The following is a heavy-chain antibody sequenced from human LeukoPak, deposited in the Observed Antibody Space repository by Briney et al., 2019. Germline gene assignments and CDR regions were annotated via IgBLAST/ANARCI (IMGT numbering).Heavy chain of an antibody. CDR3: AREYSSGWSDY. D-gene: IGHD6-19*01. Sequence: SETLSLTCTVSGGSISSYYWSWIRQPPGKGLEWIGYIYYSGSTNYNPSLKSRVTISVDTSKNQFSLKLSSVSAADTAVYYCAREYSSGWSDYWGQGTLVTVSS. J-gene: IGHJ4*02. V-gene: IGHV4-59*01. CDR1: GGSISSYY. CDR2: IYYSGST.